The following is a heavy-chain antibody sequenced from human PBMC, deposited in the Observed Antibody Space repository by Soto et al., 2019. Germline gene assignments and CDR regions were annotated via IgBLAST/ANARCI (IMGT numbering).Heavy chain of an antibody. CDR1: GGSFSGYY. D-gene: IGHD1-7*01. CDR3: ARGTGTTRGHWFDP. CDR2: IYYSGST. J-gene: IGHJ5*02. Sequence: SETLSLTCAVYGGSFSGYYWSWIRQPPGKGLEWIGDIYYSGSTNYNPSLKSRVTISVDTSKNQFSLKLSSVTAADTAVYYCARGTGTTRGHWFDPWGQGTLVTVSS. V-gene: IGHV4-34*01.